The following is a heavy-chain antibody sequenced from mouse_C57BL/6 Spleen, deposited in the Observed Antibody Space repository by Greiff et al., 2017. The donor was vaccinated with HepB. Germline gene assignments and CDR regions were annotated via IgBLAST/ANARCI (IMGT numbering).Heavy chain of an antibody. J-gene: IGHJ2*01. CDR1: GYAFSSSW. Sequence: QVQLQQSGPELVKPGASVKISCKASGYAFSSSWMNWVKQRPGKGLEWIGRIYPGDGDTNYNGKFKGKATLTADKSSSTAYMQLSSLTSEDSAVYFCARGDDGYYFDYWGQGTTLTVSS. CDR3: ARGDDGYYFDY. CDR2: IYPGDGDT. D-gene: IGHD2-3*01. V-gene: IGHV1-82*01.